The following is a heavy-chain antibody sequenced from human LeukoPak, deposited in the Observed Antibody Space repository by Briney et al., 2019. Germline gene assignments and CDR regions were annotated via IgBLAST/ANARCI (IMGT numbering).Heavy chain of an antibody. D-gene: IGHD3-16*01. V-gene: IGHV3-7*01. CDR2: IDEDGNEK. CDR1: GFTFNNYW. Sequence: PGGSLRLSCAASGFTFNNYWMSWVRQAPRKGLEWVANIDEDGNEKNYVDFVKGRFTISRDNAKNSLYLQMNSLRVEDTAVYYCASGGHIDYCGQGTLVTVSS. CDR3: ASGGHIDY. J-gene: IGHJ4*02.